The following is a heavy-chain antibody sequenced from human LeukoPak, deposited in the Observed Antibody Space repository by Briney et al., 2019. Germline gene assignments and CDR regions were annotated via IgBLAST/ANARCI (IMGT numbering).Heavy chain of an antibody. CDR1: GYTFTDYG. CDR2: ITTYNGNT. D-gene: IGHD2-15*01. J-gene: IGHJ5*02. V-gene: IGHV1-18*01. CDR3: ARLSPPIASFCSGGTCYSGGFDP. Sequence: ASVKVSCKASGYTFTDYGISWVRQAPGQGLEWMGWITTYNGNTYYAQKLQGRVTMTADTSTSTAYMELRSLRSDDTAVYYCARLSPPIASFCSGGTCYSGGFDPWGRGTLVTVSS.